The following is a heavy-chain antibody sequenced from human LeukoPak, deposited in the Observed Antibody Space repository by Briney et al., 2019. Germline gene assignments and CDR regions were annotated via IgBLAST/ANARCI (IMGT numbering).Heavy chain of an antibody. CDR2: INPNSGGT. D-gene: IGHD3-22*01. V-gene: IGHV1-2*06. Sequence: GASVKVSCKASGYTFTGYYMHWVRQAPGQGLEWMGRINPNSGGTNYAQKFQGRVTMTRDTSISTAYMELSSLRSDDTAVYYCARGQHDSSGYYFESTFTRWGQGTLVTVSS. J-gene: IGHJ4*02. CDR3: ARGQHDSSGYYFESTFTR. CDR1: GYTFTGYY.